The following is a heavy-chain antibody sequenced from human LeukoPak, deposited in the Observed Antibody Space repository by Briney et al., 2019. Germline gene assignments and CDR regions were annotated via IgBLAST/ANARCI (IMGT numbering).Heavy chain of an antibody. D-gene: IGHD4-11*01. Sequence: PGGSLRLSCAASKFTFSHFGMHWVRQAPGKGLEWVAAIWNDGSSQYYAESVKGRFTVSRDNSHNTLRLQMNSLRPEDTAVYYCAKDAQRGFDYSNSLENWGQGTLVTVSS. J-gene: IGHJ4*02. CDR2: IWNDGSSQ. V-gene: IGHV3-33*06. CDR1: KFTFSHFG. CDR3: AKDAQRGFDYSNSLEN.